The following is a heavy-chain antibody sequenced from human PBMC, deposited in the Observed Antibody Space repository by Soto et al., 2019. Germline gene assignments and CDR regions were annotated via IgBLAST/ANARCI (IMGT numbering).Heavy chain of an antibody. CDR3: ARTEGEPRYITMVRAPEGWFDP. J-gene: IGHJ5*02. CDR2: ISAYNGYT. CDR1: GYTFTSYG. V-gene: IGHV1-18*01. D-gene: IGHD3-10*01. Sequence: QVQLVQSGAEVKKPGASVKVSCKASGYTFTSYGISWVRQAPGQGLEWMGWISAYNGYTNYAQKLQGRVTMTTDTSTSTAYMELGSLRSEDTAVYYCARTEGEPRYITMVRAPEGWFDPWGQGTLVTVSS.